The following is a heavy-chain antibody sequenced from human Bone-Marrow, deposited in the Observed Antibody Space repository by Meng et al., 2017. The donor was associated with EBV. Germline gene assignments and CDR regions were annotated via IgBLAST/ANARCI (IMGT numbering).Heavy chain of an antibody. CDR2: ISYDGSNK. CDR1: GFNFSSYG. V-gene: IGHV3-30*18. CDR3: AKVGVYGDYGDYFDY. J-gene: IGHJ4*02. Sequence: QVQVGEDGGGVVQSGRALRLSCAASGFNFSSYGMHWVRQATGKGLEWVAVISYDGSNKYYADSVKGRFTISRDNSKNTLYLQMNSLRAEDTAVYYCAKVGVYGDYGDYFDYWGQGTLVTVSS. D-gene: IGHD4-17*01.